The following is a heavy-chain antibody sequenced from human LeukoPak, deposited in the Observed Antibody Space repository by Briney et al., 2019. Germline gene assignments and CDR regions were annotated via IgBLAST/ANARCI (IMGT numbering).Heavy chain of an antibody. Sequence: SETLSLTCAVYGGSFSGYYWSWIRQPPGKGLEWIGEINHSGSTNYNPSLKSRVTISVDTSKNQFSLKLSSVTAADTAVYYCARRTYQLLSYWFDLWGQGTLVTVSS. D-gene: IGHD2-2*01. J-gene: IGHJ5*02. CDR2: INHSGST. CDR3: ARRTYQLLSYWFDL. V-gene: IGHV4-34*01. CDR1: GGSFSGYY.